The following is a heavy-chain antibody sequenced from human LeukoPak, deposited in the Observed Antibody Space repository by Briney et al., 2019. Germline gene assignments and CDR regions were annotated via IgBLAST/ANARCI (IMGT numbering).Heavy chain of an antibody. D-gene: IGHD6-19*01. CDR3: ARDPHEFSSGWSQFDC. Sequence: ASVKVSCKTSGYTFSDYYIHWIRQAPGQGLEWMGWISTYNGNTNYAQKLQGRVTMTTDTSTSTAYMELRSLRSDDTAVYYCARDPHEFSSGWSQFDCWGQGTLVTVSS. CDR2: ISTYNGNT. J-gene: IGHJ4*02. V-gene: IGHV1-18*04. CDR1: GYTFSDYY.